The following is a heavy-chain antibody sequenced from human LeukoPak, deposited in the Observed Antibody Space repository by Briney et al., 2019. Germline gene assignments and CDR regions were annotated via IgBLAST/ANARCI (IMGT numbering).Heavy chain of an antibody. Sequence: ASVKVSCKASGYTFTSSGISWVRQAPGQGLEWMGWINPNSGGTNYAQKFQGRVTMTRDTSISTAYMELSRLRSDDTAVYYCARENKRCSGGSCYSFGYWGQGTLVTVSS. CDR1: GYTFTSSG. CDR2: INPNSGGT. J-gene: IGHJ4*02. V-gene: IGHV1-2*02. CDR3: ARENKRCSGGSCYSFGY. D-gene: IGHD2-15*01.